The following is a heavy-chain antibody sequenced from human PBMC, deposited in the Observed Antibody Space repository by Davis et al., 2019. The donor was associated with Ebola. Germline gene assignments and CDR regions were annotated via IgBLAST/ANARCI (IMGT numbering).Heavy chain of an antibody. CDR3: ARTVTTAESYYYYGMDV. J-gene: IGHJ6*02. CDR2: IIPILGIA. D-gene: IGHD4-17*01. V-gene: IGHV1-69*04. CDR1: GGTFSSYA. Sequence: AASVKVSCKASGGTFSSYAISWVRQAPGQGLEWMGRIIPILGIANYAQKFQGRVTITADKSTSTAYMELSSLRSDDTAVYYCARTVTTAESYYYYGMDVWGQGTTVTVSS.